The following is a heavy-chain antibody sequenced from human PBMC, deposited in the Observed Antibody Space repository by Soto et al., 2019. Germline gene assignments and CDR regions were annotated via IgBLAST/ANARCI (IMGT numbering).Heavy chain of an antibody. V-gene: IGHV3-23*01. CDR3: ASQPSYGDYVDY. Sequence: GGSLRLSCAASGLTFSSYAMSWVRQAPGKGLEWVSAISGSGGSTFYADSVKGRFTISRDNSKNTLYLQMNSLRAEDTAIYYCASQPSYGDYVDYWGQGTLVTVAS. J-gene: IGHJ4*02. CDR2: ISGSGGST. CDR1: GLTFSSYA. D-gene: IGHD4-17*01.